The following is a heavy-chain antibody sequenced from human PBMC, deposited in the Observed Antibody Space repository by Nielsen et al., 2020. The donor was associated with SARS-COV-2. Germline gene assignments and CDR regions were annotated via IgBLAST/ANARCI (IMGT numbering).Heavy chain of an antibody. D-gene: IGHD6-19*01. CDR2: IYYSGST. Sequence: SETLSLTCTVSGGSISSYYWSWIRQPPGKGLEWIGYIYYSGSTNYNPSLKSRVTISVDTSKNQFSLKLSSVTAADTAVYYCATEVTAVALDYWGQGTLVTVSS. J-gene: IGHJ4*02. CDR1: GGSISSYY. V-gene: IGHV4-59*12. CDR3: ATEVTAVALDY.